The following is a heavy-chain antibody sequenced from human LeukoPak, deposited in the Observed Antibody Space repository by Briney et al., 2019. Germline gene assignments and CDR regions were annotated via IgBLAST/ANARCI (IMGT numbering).Heavy chain of an antibody. Sequence: SETLSLTCTVSGGSISSSSYYWGWIRQPPGKGLEWIGSIYYSGSTYYNPSLKSRVTISVDTSKNQFSLKLSSVTAADTAVYYCARVDWNYVPYYYYYMDVWGKGTTVTVSS. CDR2: IYYSGST. CDR3: ARVDWNYVPYYYYYMDV. CDR1: GGSISSSSYY. J-gene: IGHJ6*03. V-gene: IGHV4-39*01. D-gene: IGHD1-7*01.